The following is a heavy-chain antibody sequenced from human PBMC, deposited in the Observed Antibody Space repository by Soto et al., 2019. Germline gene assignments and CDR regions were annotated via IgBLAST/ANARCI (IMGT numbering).Heavy chain of an antibody. CDR1: GGSISSYY. Sequence: SSETLSLTCTVSGGSISSYYWSWIRQPPGKGLEWIGEINHSGSTNYNPSLKSRVTISVDTSKNQFSLKLSSVTAADTAVYYCARGDGTTVVRFDYWGQGTLVTVSS. J-gene: IGHJ4*02. CDR2: INHSGST. CDR3: ARGDGTTVVRFDY. D-gene: IGHD4-17*01. V-gene: IGHV4-34*01.